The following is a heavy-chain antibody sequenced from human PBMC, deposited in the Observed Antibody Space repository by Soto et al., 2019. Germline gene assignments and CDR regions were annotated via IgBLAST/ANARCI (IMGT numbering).Heavy chain of an antibody. J-gene: IGHJ4*02. CDR1: GFTFSDHY. V-gene: IGHV3-11*05. D-gene: IGHD1-26*01. Sequence: QVELVESGGGLVKPGGSLRLSCAASGFTFSDHYMSWIRQAPGKGLEWLSYISSSNTYTDYADSVKGRFTISRDNARNSLFLQMTSLRADDTAVYYCARAMKGGKNVDWWGPGTLVTVSS. CDR3: ARAMKGGKNVDW. CDR2: ISSSNTYT.